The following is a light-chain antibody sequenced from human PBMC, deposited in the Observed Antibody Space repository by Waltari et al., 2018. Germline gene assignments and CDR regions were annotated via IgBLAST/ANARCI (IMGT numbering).Light chain of an antibody. CDR1: QSVSSY. Sequence: EIVLTQSPAPLSLSPGERATLPSRPSQSVSSYLAWCQQKPAQAPTLLIYDASNMATGIPARCSGSGAGTDVTLTISSLEPEEFAGYYCQKRSNLGRVTFGAGTKVDIK. CDR2: DAS. V-gene: IGKV3-11*01. J-gene: IGKJ3*01. CDR3: QKRSNLGRVT.